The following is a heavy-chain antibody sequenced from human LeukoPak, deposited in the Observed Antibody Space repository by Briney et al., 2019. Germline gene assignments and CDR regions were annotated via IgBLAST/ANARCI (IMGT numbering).Heavy chain of an antibody. V-gene: IGHV4-39*01. D-gene: IGHD6-19*01. J-gene: IGHJ4*02. CDR1: GGSINSRSYY. CDR3: ARQISSGWYGDYFDY. Sequence: SETLSLTCNVSGGSINSRSYYWGWIRQSPGKGLEWIGSIYYSGSTYYNPSFKSRVTMSVDTSKDQFSLKLSSVTAADTAVYYCARQISSGWYGDYFDYWGQGTLVTVSS. CDR2: IYYSGST.